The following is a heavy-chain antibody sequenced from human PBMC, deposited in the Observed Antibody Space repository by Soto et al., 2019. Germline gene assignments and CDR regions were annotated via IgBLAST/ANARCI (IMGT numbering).Heavy chain of an antibody. J-gene: IGHJ6*02. CDR1: GYTFTGYY. CDR2: INPNSGGT. Sequence: QVQLVQSGAEVKKPGASVKVSCKASGYTFTGYYMHWVRQAPGQGLAWMGWINPNSGGTNYAQKFQGWVIMTRDTSLRTASMELSRLRSDDTAVYYCARDRSFWSGYYYDYGMDVWGQGSTVTVSS. D-gene: IGHD3-3*01. V-gene: IGHV1-2*04. CDR3: ARDRSFWSGYYYDYGMDV.